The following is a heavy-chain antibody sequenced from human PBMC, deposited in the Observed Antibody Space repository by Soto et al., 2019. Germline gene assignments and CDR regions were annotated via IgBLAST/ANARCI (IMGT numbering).Heavy chain of an antibody. Sequence: GGSLRLSCAASGFTFSDYYMSWIRQAPGKGLEWVSYISSSGSTIHYADSVKGRFTISRDNAKNSLYLQMNSLRAEDTAVYYCARDPDASDYTFDYWGQGTLVTVSS. D-gene: IGHD4-17*01. J-gene: IGHJ4*02. CDR2: ISSSGSTI. CDR3: ARDPDASDYTFDY. CDR1: GFTFSDYY. V-gene: IGHV3-11*01.